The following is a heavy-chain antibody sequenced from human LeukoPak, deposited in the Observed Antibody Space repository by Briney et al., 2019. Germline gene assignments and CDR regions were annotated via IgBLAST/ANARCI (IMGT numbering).Heavy chain of an antibody. CDR3: AKSITRDGYNYGADY. D-gene: IGHD5-24*01. CDR2: ISGSGGST. V-gene: IGHV3-23*01. CDR1: GFTFDDYG. J-gene: IGHJ4*02. Sequence: PGGSLRLSCAASGFTFDDYGMNWVRQVPGKGLEWVSAISGSGGSTYYADSVKGRFTISRDNSKNTLYLQMNSLRAEDTAVYYCAKSITRDGYNYGADYWGQGTLVTVSS.